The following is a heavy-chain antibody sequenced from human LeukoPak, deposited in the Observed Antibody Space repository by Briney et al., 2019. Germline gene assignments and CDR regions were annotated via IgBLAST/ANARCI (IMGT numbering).Heavy chain of an antibody. CDR3: ARGRKSGTYKYYFDY. J-gene: IGHJ4*02. CDR1: VFSFSTYA. Sequence: PGGSLRLSCAGSVFSFSTYALHWVRQAPGKGLEYVSGISSNGGYIYYSNSVKGRFTISRDNSKNTVYLQMGSLRAEDMAVYYCARGRKSGTYKYYFDYWGQGTLVTVSS. CDR2: ISSNGGYI. V-gene: IGHV3-64*01. D-gene: IGHD1-26*01.